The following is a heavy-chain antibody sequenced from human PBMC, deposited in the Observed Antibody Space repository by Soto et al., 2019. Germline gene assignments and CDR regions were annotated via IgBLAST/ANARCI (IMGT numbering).Heavy chain of an antibody. CDR3: ARDLRGYDSSGILDY. CDR1: GGSISSYY. CDR2: IYYSGST. V-gene: IGHV4-59*01. J-gene: IGHJ4*02. D-gene: IGHD3-22*01. Sequence: SETLSLTCTVSGGSISSYYWSWIRQPPGKGLEWIGYIYYSGSTNYNPSLKSRVTISVDTSKNQFSLKLSSVTAADTAVYYCARDLRGYDSSGILDYWGPGTQVTVSS.